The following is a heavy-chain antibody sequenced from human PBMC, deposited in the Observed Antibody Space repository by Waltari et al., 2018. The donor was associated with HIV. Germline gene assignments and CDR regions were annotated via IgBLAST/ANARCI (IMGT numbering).Heavy chain of an antibody. Sequence: QVQLRQWGAGLLKPSETLSLTCGVPGESFSGSYWSWIRQPPGKGLEWIGDINDRGRTNYNPSLKSRVTISVDASNNQFSLKLSSVTAADTAVYYCARGDDDCSRTSCYNWFGPWGQGTLVTVSS. J-gene: IGHJ5*02. CDR3: ARGDDDCSRTSCYNWFGP. CDR1: GESFSGSY. D-gene: IGHD2-2*01. V-gene: IGHV4-34*01. CDR2: INDRGRT.